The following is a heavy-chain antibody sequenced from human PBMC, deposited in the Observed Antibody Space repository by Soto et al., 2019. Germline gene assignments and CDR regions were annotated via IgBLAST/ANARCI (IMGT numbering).Heavy chain of an antibody. CDR2: ISGGGGII. J-gene: IGHJ4*02. CDR3: ARRGGMAAAGTAVDY. V-gene: IGHV3-11*01. D-gene: IGHD6-13*01. Sequence: GGSLRLSCTASGFTFSDYYMTWIRQAPGKGLEWVSFISGGGGIIYYTDSVKGRFTISRDNAQNSLYLQMNSLRAEDTAVYYCARRGGMAAAGTAVDYWGQGTLVTV. CDR1: GFTFSDYY.